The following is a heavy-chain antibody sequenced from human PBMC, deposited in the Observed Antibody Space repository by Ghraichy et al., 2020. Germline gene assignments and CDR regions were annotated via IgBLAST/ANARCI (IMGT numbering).Heavy chain of an antibody. V-gene: IGHV4-34*01. CDR2: IYPGGST. D-gene: IGHD2-15*01. CDR1: GGPFGGYY. CDR3: ARGRYCGGGSCYPRPYYFDS. Sequence: SETLSLTCAVYGGPFGGYYWNLVRQSPGKGLEWIGEIYPGGSTNYNPSLESRVTISVDASRKQFSLILFSVTAADTAIYYCARGRYCGGGSCYPRPYYFDSWGQGTLVTVSS. J-gene: IGHJ4*02.